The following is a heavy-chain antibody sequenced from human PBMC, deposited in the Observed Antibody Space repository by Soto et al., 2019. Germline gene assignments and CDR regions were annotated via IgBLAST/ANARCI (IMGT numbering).Heavy chain of an antibody. D-gene: IGHD6-19*01. V-gene: IGHV1-3*01. J-gene: IGHJ4*02. CDR1: GYTFTSYA. CDR3: ARDSGGAVAELDY. CDR2: INAGNGNT. Sequence: QVQLVQSGAEVKKPGASVKVSCKASGYTFTSYAMHWVRQAPGQRLEWMGWINAGNGNTKYSQKFQDRVTITRDTSASTAYMELSSLRSEDTAVYYCARDSGGAVAELDYWGQGTLVTVSS.